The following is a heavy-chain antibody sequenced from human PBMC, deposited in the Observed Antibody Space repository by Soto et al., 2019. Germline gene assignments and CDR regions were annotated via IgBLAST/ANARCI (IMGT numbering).Heavy chain of an antibody. D-gene: IGHD6-19*01. CDR3: AKDRVSAHNSGWPQGH. J-gene: IGHJ4*02. Sequence: GGSLRLSCAASGFTFSGYGMHWGRQAPGKGLEWVAAISNDGRTKYYADSVKGRFTISRDNSKGTLDLQMNSLRVEDTAIYYCAKDRVSAHNSGWPQGHWGQGTLVTVSS. CDR1: GFTFSGYG. V-gene: IGHV3-30*18. CDR2: ISNDGRTK.